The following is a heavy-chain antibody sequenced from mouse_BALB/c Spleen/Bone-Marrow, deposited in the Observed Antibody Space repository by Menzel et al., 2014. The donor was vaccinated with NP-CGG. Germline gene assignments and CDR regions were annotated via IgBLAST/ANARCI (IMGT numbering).Heavy chain of an antibody. J-gene: IGHJ3*01. CDR3: ARGYDYSSWFAY. V-gene: IGHV5-6-3*01. Sequence: EVMLVESGGGLVQPGGSLKLSCAASGFTFSNYGMSWVRQTPDKRLEMIATINVNGDTTYHPDSVKGRFTISRDNVKNTLYLQMSSLKSEDTAMYYCARGYDYSSWFAYWGQGILVTVSA. CDR1: GFTFSNYG. D-gene: IGHD2-4*01. CDR2: INVNGDTT.